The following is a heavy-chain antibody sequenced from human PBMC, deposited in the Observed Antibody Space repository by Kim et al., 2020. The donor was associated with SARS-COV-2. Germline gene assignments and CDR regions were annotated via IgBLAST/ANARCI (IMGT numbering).Heavy chain of an antibody. CDR1: GYTFTNYA. CDR2: IDAGSGDT. V-gene: IGHV1-3*01. Sequence: ASVKVSYKASGYTFTNYAFHRVRQAPGQSLEWVGWIDAGSGDTKYSQNLQGRVTLTRDTSASIAYMELSSLRSEDTAVYYCARNEDLWGQGTLVTVSS. J-gene: IGHJ4*02. D-gene: IGHD2-15*01. CDR3: ARNEDL.